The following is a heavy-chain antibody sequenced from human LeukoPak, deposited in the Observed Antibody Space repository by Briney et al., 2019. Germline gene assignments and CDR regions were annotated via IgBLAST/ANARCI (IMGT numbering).Heavy chain of an antibody. CDR2: ISAYNGNT. CDR3: ARVGGGYFDWLLKYWYFDL. V-gene: IGHV1-18*01. J-gene: IGHJ2*01. D-gene: IGHD3-9*01. Sequence: ASVKVSCKASGYTFTSYGISWVRQAPGQGLEWMGWISAYNGNTNYAQKLQGRVTMTTDTSTSTAYMELRSLGSDDTAVYYCARVGGGYFDWLLKYWYFDLWGRGTLVTVSS. CDR1: GYTFTSYG.